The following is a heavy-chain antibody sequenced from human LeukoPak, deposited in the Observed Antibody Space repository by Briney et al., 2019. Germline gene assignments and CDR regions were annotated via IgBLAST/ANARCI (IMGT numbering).Heavy chain of an antibody. CDR2: IYYSGST. CDR1: GGSISSSSYY. D-gene: IGHD3-22*01. V-gene: IGHV4-39*07. J-gene: IGHJ5*02. Sequence: PSETLSLTCTVSGGSISSSSYYWGWIRQPLGKGLEWIGSIYYSGSTYYNPSLKSRVTISLDTSTKQFSLNLSSVTAADTAVYYCATYLTYYSDMGWFGPWGQGTLVTVSS. CDR3: ATYLTYYSDMGWFGP.